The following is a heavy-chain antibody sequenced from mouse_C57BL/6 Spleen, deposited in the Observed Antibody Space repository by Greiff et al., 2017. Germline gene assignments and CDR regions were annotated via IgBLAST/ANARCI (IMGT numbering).Heavy chain of an antibody. J-gene: IGHJ3*01. CDR2: IDPSDSET. Sequence: VQLQQPGAELVRPGSSVKLSCKASGYTFTSYWMHWVKQRPIQGLEWIGNIDPSDSETHYNQKFKDKATLTVDKSSSTAYMQLSSLTSEDSAVYYCARRRCDYDGGFAYWGQGTLVTVSA. D-gene: IGHD2-4*01. CDR1: GYTFTSYW. CDR3: ARRRCDYDGGFAY. V-gene: IGHV1-52*01.